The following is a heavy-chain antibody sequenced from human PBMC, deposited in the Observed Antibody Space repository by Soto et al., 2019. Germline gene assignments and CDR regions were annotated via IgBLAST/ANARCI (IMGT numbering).Heavy chain of an antibody. CDR2: IKTNADGGTT. D-gene: IGHD4-17*01. CDR1: GFTFSNAW. CDR3: TTDRATVSTGFDY. Sequence: EVQVVESGGDLVKPGGSLRLSCEASGFTFSNAWMSWVRQAPGKGLELVGRIKTNADGGTTDYAAPVKGRFTISRDDLRTTVYLQMSSLRTEDTAVYYCTTDRATVSTGFDYWGQGTLVTVSS. J-gene: IGHJ4*02. V-gene: IGHV3-15*01.